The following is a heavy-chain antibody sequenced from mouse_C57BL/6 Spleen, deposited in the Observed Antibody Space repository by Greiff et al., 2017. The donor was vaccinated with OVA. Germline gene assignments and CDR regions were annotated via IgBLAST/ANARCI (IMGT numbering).Heavy chain of an antibody. CDR1: GFNIKDDY. D-gene: IGHD4-1*01. J-gene: IGHJ3*01. V-gene: IGHV14-4*01. CDR3: TTVGETGTGFAY. CDR2: IDPENGDT. Sequence: EVQLQQSGAELVRPGASVKLSCTASGFNIKDDYMHWVKQRPEQGLEWIGWIDPENGDTEYASKFQGKATITADTSSNTAYLQLSSLTSEDTAVYYCTTVGETGTGFAYWGQGTLVTVSA.